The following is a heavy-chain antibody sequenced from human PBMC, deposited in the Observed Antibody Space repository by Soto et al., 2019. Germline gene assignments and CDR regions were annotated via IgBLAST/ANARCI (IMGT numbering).Heavy chain of an antibody. CDR3: ARDPQWELLPTDY. V-gene: IGHV1-2*02. CDR2: INPNSGGT. CDR1: GYSFTGCF. Sequence: SVKVSCKASGYSFTGCFMHWVRQAPGQGLEWMGWINPNSGGTNYTQKFQGRVTMTRDTSISTAYMELSRLTSDDTAVYYCARDPQWELLPTDYWGQGTQVTVSS. D-gene: IGHD1-26*01. J-gene: IGHJ4*02.